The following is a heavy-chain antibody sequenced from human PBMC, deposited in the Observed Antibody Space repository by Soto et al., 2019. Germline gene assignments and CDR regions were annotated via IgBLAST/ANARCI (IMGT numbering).Heavy chain of an antibody. CDR2: IIPIFGTA. CDR1: GGTFSSYA. CDR3: AWVLKGLRFVSFPY. J-gene: IGHJ4*02. D-gene: IGHD5-12*01. Sequence: QVQLVQSGAEVKKPGSSVKVSCKASGGTFSSYAISWVRQAPGQGLEWMGGIIPIFGTANYAQKFQGRVTITAEDYTSTAYWERSSLRSEATAVYYCAWVLKGLRFVSFPYWGQGTLVTVSS. V-gene: IGHV1-69*01.